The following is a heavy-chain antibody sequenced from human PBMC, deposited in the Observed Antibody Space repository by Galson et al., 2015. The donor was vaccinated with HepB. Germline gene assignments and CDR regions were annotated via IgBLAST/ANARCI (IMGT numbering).Heavy chain of an antibody. CDR3: AIDKAGPGKYYDFWSGYYNLDF. CDR2: INPNSGGT. D-gene: IGHD3-3*01. J-gene: IGHJ4*02. CDR1: GYTFTGYY. V-gene: IGHV1-2*04. Sequence: SVKVSCKASGYTFTGYYMHWVRQAPGQGLEWMGWINPNSGGTNYAQKFQGWVTMTRDTSISTAYMELSRLRSADTAVYYWAIDKAGPGKYYDFWSGYYNLDFWGQGTLVTVSS.